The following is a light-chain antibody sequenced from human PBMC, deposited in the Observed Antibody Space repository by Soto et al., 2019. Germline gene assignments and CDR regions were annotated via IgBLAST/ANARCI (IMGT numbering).Light chain of an antibody. CDR3: QQYNNWPPT. J-gene: IGKJ5*01. V-gene: IGKV3D-15*01. CDR2: GAS. CDR1: QSVSSY. Sequence: IVLTQSPATLTLSPGERATLSCRASQSVSSYLAWYQQKPGQAPRLLIYGASNRATGIPDRFSGSGSGTEFTLTISSLQSEDFAVYYCQQYNNWPPTFGQGTRLEIK.